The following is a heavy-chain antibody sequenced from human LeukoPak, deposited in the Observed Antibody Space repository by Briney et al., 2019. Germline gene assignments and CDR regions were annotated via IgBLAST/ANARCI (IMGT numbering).Heavy chain of an antibody. CDR2: ISGSGGST. Sequence: GGSLRLSCAASGFTFSSYAMSWVRQAPGKGLEWVSAISGSGGSTYYADSVKGRFTIFRDNSKNTLYLQMNSLRAEDTAVYYCAKDKYCSSTSCYKRYFDYWGQGTLVTVSS. V-gene: IGHV3-23*01. D-gene: IGHD2-2*02. CDR1: GFTFSSYA. CDR3: AKDKYCSSTSCYKRYFDY. J-gene: IGHJ4*02.